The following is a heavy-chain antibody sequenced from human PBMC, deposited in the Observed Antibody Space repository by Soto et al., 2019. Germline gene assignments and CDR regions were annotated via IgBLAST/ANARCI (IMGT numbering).Heavy chain of an antibody. Sequence: SETLSLTCAVYGGSVNGYFWSWIRQPPEKGLEWIGEIKDGGTTNYSPSLKSRVTISADTSKNQFFLTLKSVTAADTAVYYCARGQVAIVATHWDQGTLVTVSS. CDR2: IKDGGTT. D-gene: IGHD5-12*01. V-gene: IGHV4-34*01. CDR1: GGSVNGYF. J-gene: IGHJ1*01. CDR3: ARGQVAIVATH.